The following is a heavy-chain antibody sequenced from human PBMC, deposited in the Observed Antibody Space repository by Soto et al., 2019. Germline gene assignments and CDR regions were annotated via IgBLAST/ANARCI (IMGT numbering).Heavy chain of an antibody. CDR3: ARAHYGDYGYGMDV. D-gene: IGHD4-17*01. CDR1: GGYVSSVSHH. CDR2: VYRTGST. J-gene: IGHJ6*02. Sequence: PSETLSLSCIVSGGYVSSVSHHWSWVRQPPGKGLEWIGEVYRTGSTTYNPSLESRLTISVDKSKNQFSLKLSSVTAADTAVYYCARAHYGDYGYGMDVWGQGTTVTVSS. V-gene: IGHV4-4*02.